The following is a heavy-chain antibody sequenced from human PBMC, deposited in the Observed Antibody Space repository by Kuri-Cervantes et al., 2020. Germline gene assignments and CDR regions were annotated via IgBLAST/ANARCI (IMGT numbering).Heavy chain of an antibody. D-gene: IGHD3-10*01. V-gene: IGHV1-2*02. Sequence: ASAKDSCKASGYTFTAYYMHWVRQAPGQGLEWMGWINPNSGGTNYAQKFQGRVTMTRDTSISTAYMELSRLRSDDTAVYYCARGSRVITMVRGVIGSFDYWGQGTLVTVSS. CDR1: GYTFTAYY. CDR3: ARGSRVITMVRGVIGSFDY. CDR2: INPNSGGT. J-gene: IGHJ4*02.